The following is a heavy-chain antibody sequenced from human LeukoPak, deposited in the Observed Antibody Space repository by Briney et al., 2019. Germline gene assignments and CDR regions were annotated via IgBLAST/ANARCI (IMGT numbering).Heavy chain of an antibody. D-gene: IGHD6-13*01. Sequence: GRSLRLSCAASGFTFSGYGMHWVRQAPGKGLEWVTVISYDGSDKYYADSVKGRFTISRDNSWNTLYLQMNSLRAEDTAIYYCAKQREGTSWSPDYWGRGTLVTVSS. CDR2: ISYDGSDK. CDR1: GFTFSGYG. V-gene: IGHV3-30*18. CDR3: AKQREGTSWSPDY. J-gene: IGHJ4*02.